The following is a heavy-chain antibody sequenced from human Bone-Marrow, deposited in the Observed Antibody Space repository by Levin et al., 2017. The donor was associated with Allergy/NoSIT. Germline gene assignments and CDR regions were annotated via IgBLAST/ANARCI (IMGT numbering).Heavy chain of an antibody. V-gene: IGHV4-34*01. D-gene: IGHD3-10*01. CDR1: GGSFSGYY. Sequence: SETLSLTCAVYGGSFSGYYWSWIRQPPGKGLEWIGEINHSGSTNYNPSLKSRVTISVDTSKNQFSLKLSSVTAADTAVYYCARGYITMVRGSLFDYWGQGTLVTVSS. CDR2: INHSGST. CDR3: ARGYITMVRGSLFDY. J-gene: IGHJ4*02.